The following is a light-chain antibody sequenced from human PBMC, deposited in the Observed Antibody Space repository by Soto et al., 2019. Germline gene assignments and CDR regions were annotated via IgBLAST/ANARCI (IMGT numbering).Light chain of an antibody. V-gene: IGLV2-14*01. Sequence: QSVLTQPASVSGSPGQSIAISCTGSRSDVGAYNYVSWYQQHPGKAPKLMSSEVTNRPSGVSDRFSGSNSGNTASLTISGLQVADEADYYCSSFTSRFTFVFGTGTKVTVL. J-gene: IGLJ1*01. CDR3: SSFTSRFTFV. CDR2: EVT. CDR1: RSDVGAYNY.